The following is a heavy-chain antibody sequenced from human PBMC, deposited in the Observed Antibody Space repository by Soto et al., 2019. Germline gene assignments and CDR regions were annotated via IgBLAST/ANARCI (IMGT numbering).Heavy chain of an antibody. CDR2: ISGSGGST. Sequence: GGSLRLSCAASGFTFSSYAMSWVRQAPGKGLEWVSAISGSGGSTYYADSVKGRFTISRDNSKNTLYLQMNSLRAEDTAVYYCAKDSLSRVRGVISHYYGMDVWGQGTTVTVSS. D-gene: IGHD3-10*01. V-gene: IGHV3-23*01. CDR1: GFTFSSYA. CDR3: AKDSLSRVRGVISHYYGMDV. J-gene: IGHJ6*02.